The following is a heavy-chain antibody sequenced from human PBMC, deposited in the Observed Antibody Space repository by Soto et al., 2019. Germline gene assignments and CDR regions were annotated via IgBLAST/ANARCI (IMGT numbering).Heavy chain of an antibody. D-gene: IGHD6-6*01. CDR1: GFTLSGVD. V-gene: IGHV3-30*18. CDR2: MSYDGRNQ. J-gene: IGHJ4*02. CDR3: AKGGWYTSSSRSDC. Sequence: QVQLVESGGGVVQPGTSLRLSCSASGFTLSGVDMHWVRQAPGKGLEWVAVMSYDGRNQYYADSVKGRFTVSRDSSKSTLYLHMNSLRTEDAAVYYRAKGGWYTSSSRSDCWGQGTLVTVSS.